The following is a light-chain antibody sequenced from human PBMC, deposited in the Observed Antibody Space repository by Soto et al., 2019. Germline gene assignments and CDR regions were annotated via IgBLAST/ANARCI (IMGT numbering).Light chain of an antibody. J-gene: IGKJ2*01. CDR2: KAS. Sequence: DIQMTQSPSTLSASVGDTVTITCRASQSLSYWLAWYQQKPGQAPNLLIHKASTLESGVPSRFSGSGSGTEFTLTSRSLQPDDFATFYCQQYDRFPYTFGQGTKLEIK. V-gene: IGKV1-5*03. CDR3: QQYDRFPYT. CDR1: QSLSYW.